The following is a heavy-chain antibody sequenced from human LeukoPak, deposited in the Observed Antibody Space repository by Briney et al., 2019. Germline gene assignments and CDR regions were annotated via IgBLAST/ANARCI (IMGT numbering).Heavy chain of an antibody. Sequence: PGRSLRLSCAASGFTFSNYGMHWVRQAPGKGLEWIGEINHSGSTNYNPSLKSRVSISVDTSKNHFSLKLSSVTAADTAVYYCARDRGTVVTPRPWAFDIWGQGTMVTVSS. V-gene: IGHV4-34*01. CDR1: GFTFSNYG. CDR3: ARDRGTVVTPRPWAFDI. J-gene: IGHJ3*02. D-gene: IGHD4-23*01. CDR2: INHSGST.